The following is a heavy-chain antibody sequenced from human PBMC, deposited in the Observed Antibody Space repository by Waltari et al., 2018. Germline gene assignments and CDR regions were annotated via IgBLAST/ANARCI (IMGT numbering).Heavy chain of an antibody. V-gene: IGHV1-69*05. CDR3: AIPGAHYDILTGPFDY. CDR1: GGTFSSYA. D-gene: IGHD3-9*01. J-gene: IGHJ4*02. CDR2: IIPIFGTA. Sequence: QVQLVQSGAEVKKPGSSVKVSCKASGGTFSSYAISWVRQAPGQGLEWMGGIIPIFGTANDAQKCQGRVTITTDESTSTAYMELSSLRSEDTAVYYCAIPGAHYDILTGPFDYWGQGTLVTVSS.